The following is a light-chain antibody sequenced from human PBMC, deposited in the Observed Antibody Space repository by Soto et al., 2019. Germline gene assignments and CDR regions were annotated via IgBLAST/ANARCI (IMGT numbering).Light chain of an antibody. CDR2: GNG. Sequence: QSVLTQPPSVSGAPGQRVTISCTGSNWDIGTRNGVHWYQQLPRRAPKLLIYGNGNRPSGVPDRFSVSKSGASASLAITGLQPEDEADYYCQSYDTEMHGLYVFGTGTRSPS. CDR3: QSYDTEMHGLYV. CDR1: NWDIGTRNG. J-gene: IGLJ1*01. V-gene: IGLV1-40*01.